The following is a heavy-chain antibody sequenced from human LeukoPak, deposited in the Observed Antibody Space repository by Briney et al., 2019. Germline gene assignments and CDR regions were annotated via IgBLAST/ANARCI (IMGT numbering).Heavy chain of an antibody. CDR1: GYTFTGYY. Sequence: ASVKVSCKASGYTFTGYYMHWVRQAPGEGLEWMGCINPNSGGTNYAQKFQGRVTITADKSTSTAYMELSSLRSEDTAVYYCARARPKDYYDSSGYFMTSYYMDVWGKGTTVTVSS. J-gene: IGHJ6*03. V-gene: IGHV1-2*02. CDR2: INPNSGGT. CDR3: ARARPKDYYDSSGYFMTSYYMDV. D-gene: IGHD3-22*01.